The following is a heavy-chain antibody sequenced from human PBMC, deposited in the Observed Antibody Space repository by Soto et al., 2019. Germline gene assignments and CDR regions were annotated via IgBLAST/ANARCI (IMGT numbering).Heavy chain of an antibody. D-gene: IGHD3-3*01. CDR1: GFTFSSYS. J-gene: IGHJ5*02. Sequence: GGSLRLSCAASGFTFSSYSMNWVRQAPGKGLEWVSSISSSSSYIYYADSVKGRFTISRDNAKNSLYLQMNSLRAEDTAVYYCAREPDFGVVNLRGGFDPWGQGTLVTVSS. CDR2: ISSSSSYI. V-gene: IGHV3-21*01. CDR3: AREPDFGVVNLRGGFDP.